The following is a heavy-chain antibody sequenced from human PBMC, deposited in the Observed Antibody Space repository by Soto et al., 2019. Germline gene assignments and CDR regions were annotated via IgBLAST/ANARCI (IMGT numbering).Heavy chain of an antibody. CDR2: IVGRSSFI. CDR1: GFSFYNYA. CDR3: ARDALWFGEIDYFDF. Sequence: GSLRLSCAASGFSFYNYAMNWVRQGPGKGLERAASIVGRSSFIYYADSVKGRFTISRDNAKTSLYLQMSSLRVEDTAVYYCARDALWFGEIDYFDFWGQGTLVTVSS. J-gene: IGHJ4*02. D-gene: IGHD3-10*01. V-gene: IGHV3-21*01.